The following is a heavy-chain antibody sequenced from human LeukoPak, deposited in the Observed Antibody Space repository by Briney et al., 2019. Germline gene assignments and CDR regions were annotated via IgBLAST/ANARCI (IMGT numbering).Heavy chain of an antibody. CDR1: GGSISSSSYY. CDR3: AIKRGYSFPAFDI. CDR2: IYYSGST. V-gene: IGHV4-39*05. D-gene: IGHD5-18*01. Sequence: SETPSLTCTVSGGSISSSSYYWGWIRQPPGKGLEWIGSIYYSGSTYYNPSLKSRVTISVDTSKNQFSLKLSSVTAADTAVYYCAIKRGYSFPAFDIWGQGTMVTVSS. J-gene: IGHJ3*02.